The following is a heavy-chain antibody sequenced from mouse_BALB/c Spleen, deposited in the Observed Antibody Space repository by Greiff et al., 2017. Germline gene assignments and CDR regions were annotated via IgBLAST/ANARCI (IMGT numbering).Heavy chain of an antibody. CDR1: GFTFSSFG. CDR2: ISSGSSTI. Sequence: DVMLVESGGGLVQPGGSRKLSCAASGFTFSSFGMHWVRQAPEKGLEWVAYISSGSSTIYYADTVKGRFTISRDNPKNTLFLQMTSLRSEDTAMYYCARRPFYYGSSYDYFDYWGQGTTLTVSS. D-gene: IGHD1-1*01. CDR3: ARRPFYYGSSYDYFDY. J-gene: IGHJ2*01. V-gene: IGHV5-17*02.